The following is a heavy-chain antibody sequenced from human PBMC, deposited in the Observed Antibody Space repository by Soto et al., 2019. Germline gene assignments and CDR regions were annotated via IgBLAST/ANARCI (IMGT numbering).Heavy chain of an antibody. Sequence: GGSLRLSCAASGFMFSSYAMTWVRQSPGKGLEWVSVNSGSGDNTYYADSVKGRFTISRDGSKDTLYLQMNSLRADDTAVYYCAKTFFSGSGSYRGWFDPWGQGTQVTVSS. CDR1: GFMFSSYA. V-gene: IGHV3-23*01. CDR3: AKTFFSGSGSYRGWFDP. CDR2: NSGSGDNT. D-gene: IGHD3-10*01. J-gene: IGHJ5*02.